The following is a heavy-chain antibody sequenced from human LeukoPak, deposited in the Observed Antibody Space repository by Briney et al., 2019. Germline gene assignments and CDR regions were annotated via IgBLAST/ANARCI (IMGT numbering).Heavy chain of an antibody. CDR2: IIPIFGTA. Sequence: ASVKVSCKASGGTFSSYAISWVRQAPGQGLEWMGGIIPIFGTANYAQKFQGRVTITADESTSTAYMELSSLRSEDTAVYYCARAGGRATLVDYWGQGTLVTVSS. CDR3: ARAGGRATLVDY. J-gene: IGHJ4*02. D-gene: IGHD1-26*01. CDR1: GGTFSSYA. V-gene: IGHV1-69*13.